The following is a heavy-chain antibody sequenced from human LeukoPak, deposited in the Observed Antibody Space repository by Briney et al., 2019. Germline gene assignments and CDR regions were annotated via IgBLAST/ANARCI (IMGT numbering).Heavy chain of an antibody. CDR2: VSAGGGST. J-gene: IGHJ4*02. CDR1: GFTFRGYA. V-gene: IGHV3-23*01. D-gene: IGHD3-10*01. CDR3: AKRLYGSGGYYQFDY. Sequence: PGGSLRLSCAASGFTFRGYAMTWVRQAPGKGLEWVSTVSAGGGSTYYADSVKGRFTISRDNPKNTLHLQMNSLRAEDTAVYYCAKRLYGSGGYYQFDYWGQGTLVTVSS.